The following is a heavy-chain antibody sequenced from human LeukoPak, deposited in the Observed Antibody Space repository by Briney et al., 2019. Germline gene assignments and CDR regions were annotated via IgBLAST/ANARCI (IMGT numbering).Heavy chain of an antibody. CDR3: ARGSLTYYDSSGYYYRAFDI. CDR2: IYSGGST. Sequence: GGSLRLSCAASGLTVTTSYMSWVRQAPGKGLDWVSVIYSGGSTYYADSVKGRFTISRHNSKNTLYLQMNSLRAEDTAVYYCARGSLTYYDSSGYYYRAFDIWGQGTMVTVSS. D-gene: IGHD3-22*01. J-gene: IGHJ3*02. V-gene: IGHV3-53*04. CDR1: GLTVTTSY.